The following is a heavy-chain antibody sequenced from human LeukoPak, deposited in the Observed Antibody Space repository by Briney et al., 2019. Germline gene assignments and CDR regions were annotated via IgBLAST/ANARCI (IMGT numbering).Heavy chain of an antibody. J-gene: IGHJ6*03. CDR3: AKDGEKYYDFWSGPYMDV. CDR1: GFTFSSYA. CDR2: ISGSGGST. Sequence: GGSLRLSREASGFTFSSYAMSWVRQAPGKGLERVSAISGSGGSTYYADSVKGRFTISRDNSKNTLYLQMNSLGAEDTAVYYCAKDGEKYYDFWSGPYMDVWGKGTTVTVSS. V-gene: IGHV3-23*01. D-gene: IGHD3-3*01.